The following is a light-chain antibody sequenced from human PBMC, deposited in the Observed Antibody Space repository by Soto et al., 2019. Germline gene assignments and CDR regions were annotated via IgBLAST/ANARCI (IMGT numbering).Light chain of an antibody. CDR3: QQCNVYPFT. CDR2: KAS. CDR1: QSISNW. J-gene: IGKJ4*01. V-gene: IGKV1-5*03. Sequence: DIPMTQSPSTLSASVGDRVTITCRARQSISNWLAWYQQKPGKAPNLLIYKASSLESGVPSRFSGSGSGTEFTLTISSLQPDDFATYYCQQCNVYPFTFGGGTKVEIK.